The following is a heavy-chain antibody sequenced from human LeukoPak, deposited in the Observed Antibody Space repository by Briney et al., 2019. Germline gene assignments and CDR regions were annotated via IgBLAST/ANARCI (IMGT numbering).Heavy chain of an antibody. CDR1: GYTFTSYG. J-gene: IGHJ4*02. Sequence: ASVKVSCKASGYTFTSYGISWVRQAPGQGLEWMGWISAYNGNTNYAQKLQGRVTMTTDTSTSTAYMELRSLRSDDTAVCNCARGRTSELWFGEKTFDYWGQGTLVTVSS. V-gene: IGHV1-18*01. CDR2: ISAYNGNT. CDR3: ARGRTSELWFGEKTFDY. D-gene: IGHD3-10*01.